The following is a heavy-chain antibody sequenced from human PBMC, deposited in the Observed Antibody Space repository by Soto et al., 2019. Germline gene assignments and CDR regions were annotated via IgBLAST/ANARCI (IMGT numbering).Heavy chain of an antibody. J-gene: IGHJ6*02. Sequence: QVQLQESGPGLVKPSETLSLTCTVSGDSISRYYWSWIRLSPGKGLEWIGYIYYSGETNYNPSVKSSDTISVDRNKNQFSLKLSSVTAADTAVYYCARDQGGEFLKGSGMDVWGQGTPVTVSS. CDR1: GDSISRYY. CDR2: IYYSGET. D-gene: IGHD3-10*01. CDR3: ARDQGGEFLKGSGMDV. V-gene: IGHV4-59*01.